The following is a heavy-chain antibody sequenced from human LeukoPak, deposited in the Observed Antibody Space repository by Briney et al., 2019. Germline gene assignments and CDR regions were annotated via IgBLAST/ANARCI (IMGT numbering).Heavy chain of an antibody. V-gene: IGHV4-61*01. CDR1: GGSVSSGSYY. CDR3: ARAPTYYDILTGYYIWFDP. CDR2: IYYSGST. D-gene: IGHD3-9*01. Sequence: PSETLSLTCTVSGGSVSSGSYYWSWIRQPPGKGLEWIGYIYYSGSTNYNPSLKSRVTISVDTSKNQFSLKLSSVTAADTAVYYCARAPTYYDILTGYYIWFDPWGQGTLVIVSS. J-gene: IGHJ5*02.